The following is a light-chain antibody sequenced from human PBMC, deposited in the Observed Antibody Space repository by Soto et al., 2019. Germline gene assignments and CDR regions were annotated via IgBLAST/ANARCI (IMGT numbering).Light chain of an antibody. CDR2: AAS. CDR1: QGISNH. V-gene: IGKV1-16*02. J-gene: IGKJ4*01. Sequence: DIQMTQSPSSLSASVGDRVTITCRASQGISNHLAWFQQIPGKAPTSLIYAASSLQSGAPSKFSGSGSGTDFTLTISSLQPEDFATYYCQQYNSYPLTFGGGTKVEIK. CDR3: QQYNSYPLT.